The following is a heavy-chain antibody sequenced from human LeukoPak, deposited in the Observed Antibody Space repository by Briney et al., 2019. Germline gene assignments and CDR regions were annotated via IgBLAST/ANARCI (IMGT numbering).Heavy chain of an antibody. CDR1: GFTLTDY. J-gene: IGHJ6*03. Sequence: GASVKVSCKASGFTLTDYIHWVRQDPRQGLQWMGWIKPNSGDTDYAQKFQGRVTTTRDTSISTVYMELSSLRSDDTAVYYCARADSVPAGDYHYWYMDVWGKGTTVTVSS. CDR3: ARADSVPAGDYHYWYMDV. CDR2: IKPNSGDT. D-gene: IGHD2-2*01. V-gene: IGHV1-2*02.